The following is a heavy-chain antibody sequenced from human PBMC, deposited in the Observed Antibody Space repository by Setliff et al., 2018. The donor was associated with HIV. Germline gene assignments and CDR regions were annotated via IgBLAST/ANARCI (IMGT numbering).Heavy chain of an antibody. CDR3: ARPAMALDYAFDI. D-gene: IGHD2-2*01. CDR2: INAGNGDT. Sequence: GASVKVSCKASGDTFTTYALHWVRQAPGQRLEWMGWINAGNGDTKSSQKFQGRVTITRDTSASTAYMELSSLRSEDTAVYYCARPAMALDYAFDIWGQGTMVTVSS. J-gene: IGHJ3*02. CDR1: GDTFTTYA. V-gene: IGHV1-3*01.